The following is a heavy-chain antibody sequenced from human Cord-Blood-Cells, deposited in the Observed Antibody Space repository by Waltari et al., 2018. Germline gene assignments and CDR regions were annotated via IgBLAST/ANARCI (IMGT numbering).Heavy chain of an antibody. V-gene: IGHV3-23*01. CDR1: GFTFSSYA. J-gene: IGHJ4*02. CDR2: ISGGGGRT. CDR3: ASRGGGSYFDY. D-gene: IGHD1-26*01. Sequence: EVQLLESGGGLVQPGGSLRLSCAASGFTFSSYAMSWVRQAPGKGLEWVSAISGGGGRTNSSDSGKCRFTISGDKPKNTRNRQMNSLRAEDTAVYYCASRGGGSYFDYWGQGTLVTVSS.